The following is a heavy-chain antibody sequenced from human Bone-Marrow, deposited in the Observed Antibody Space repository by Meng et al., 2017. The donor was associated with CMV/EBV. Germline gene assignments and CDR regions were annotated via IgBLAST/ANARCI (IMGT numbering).Heavy chain of an antibody. D-gene: IGHD2-15*01. CDR3: AREELGGPASGMDV. CDR1: GYTFTGYY. Sequence: ASVKVSCKASGYTFTGYYIHWVRQAPGQGLEWMGWINPNSGGTHYAQTFQGRVTMTRDTSISTAYMELTRLRSDDTAVYYCAREELGGPASGMDVWGQGTTVTVSS. CDR2: INPNSGGT. V-gene: IGHV1-2*02. J-gene: IGHJ6*02.